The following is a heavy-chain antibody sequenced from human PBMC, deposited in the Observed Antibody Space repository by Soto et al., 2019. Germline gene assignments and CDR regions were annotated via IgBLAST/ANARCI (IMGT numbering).Heavy chain of an antibody. Sequence: QVQLQESGPGLVKPSQTLALTCTVSGDSSISGPYYWSWIRQLPGKGLEYIGYIYYTGGAYHNPSLKRRLNISIDTTKDQFSLMLTSVTAADTGVYFCARGLSPAFRGLFYFDSWGQGTLVTVSS. CDR2: IYYTGGA. D-gene: IGHD3-16*01. J-gene: IGHJ4*02. CDR1: GDSSISGPYY. V-gene: IGHV4-30-4*01. CDR3: ARGLSPAFRGLFYFDS.